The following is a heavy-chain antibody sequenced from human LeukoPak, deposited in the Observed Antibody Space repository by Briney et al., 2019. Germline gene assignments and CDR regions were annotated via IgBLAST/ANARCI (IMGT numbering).Heavy chain of an antibody. J-gene: IGHJ1*01. CDR3: ASLTSRSSSWPRFPH. V-gene: IGHV4-61*01. D-gene: IGHD6-13*01. Sequence: SETLSLTCTVSGASVSSGTYYWSWIRQPPGKGLEWIGYFYYSGTTTGTTNYNPSLESRVTISGDTSKNQFSLRLTSVTAADTALYYCASLTSRSSSWPRFPHWGQGTLVTVSS. CDR1: GASVSSGTYY. CDR2: FYYSGTTTGTT.